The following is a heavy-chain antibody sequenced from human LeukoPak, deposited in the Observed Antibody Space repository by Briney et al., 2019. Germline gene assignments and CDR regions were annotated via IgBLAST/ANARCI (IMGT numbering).Heavy chain of an antibody. CDR3: AARGYSYGYDAFDI. CDR1: GGSISSSSYY. J-gene: IGHJ3*02. CDR2: IYYDGTT. Sequence: SETLSLTCTVSGGSISSSSYYWGWIRQSPGKGLECIGNIYYDGTTYYNPSLNSRVTISVDTSKRHFSLMLTSVTAADTAVYYCAARGYSYGYDAFDIWGQGTLVSVSS. D-gene: IGHD5-18*01. V-gene: IGHV4-39*02.